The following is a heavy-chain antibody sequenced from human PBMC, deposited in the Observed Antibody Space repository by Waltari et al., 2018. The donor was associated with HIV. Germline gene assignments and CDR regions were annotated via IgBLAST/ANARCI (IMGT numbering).Heavy chain of an antibody. J-gene: IGHJ6*02. V-gene: IGHV7-4-1*02. CDR3: AKGIAVATTYYYAAMDV. D-gene: IGHD6-19*01. CDR2: INTNTGIR. Sequence: QVQLVQSGSELKKPGASVKVSCKASGYTFTTYGINWVRQAPGQGLEWMGWINTNTGIRTYAQGFSGRFVFSLDTSVSTAYLQISSLKSEDSAVYFCAKGIAVATTYYYAAMDVWGPGTTVAVSS. CDR1: GYTFTTYG.